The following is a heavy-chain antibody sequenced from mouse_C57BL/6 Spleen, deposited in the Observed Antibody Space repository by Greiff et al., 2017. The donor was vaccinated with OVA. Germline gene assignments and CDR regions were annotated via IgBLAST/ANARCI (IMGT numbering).Heavy chain of an antibody. CDR3: ARGYQRTYDY. CDR1: VYTFPGYW. CDR2: ILPGSGST. D-gene: IGHD5-1*01. J-gene: IGHJ2*01. Sequence: VPLQPSVAALLQPGASVTLSCTASVYTFPGYWIAWVKHMPVPVLSWIGEILPGSGSTTYNEKFKGKATFTADTSSNTAYMQLSSLTTEDSAIYYCARGYQRTYDYWGQGTTLTVSS. V-gene: IGHV1-9*01.